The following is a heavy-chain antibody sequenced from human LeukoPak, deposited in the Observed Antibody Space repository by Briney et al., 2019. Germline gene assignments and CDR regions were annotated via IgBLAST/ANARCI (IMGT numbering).Heavy chain of an antibody. V-gene: IGHV3-7*01. CDR2: IKQDGSEK. CDR1: GFTFSSYW. J-gene: IGHJ4*02. CDR3: ARDHHGFDY. Sequence: GGSLRLSCAASGFTFSSYWMSWVRQAPGKGLEWVANIKQDGSEKYYVDSVQGRFTISRDNAQNSLYLQMNSLRSEDTAVYYCARDHHGFDYWGQGTLVTVSS.